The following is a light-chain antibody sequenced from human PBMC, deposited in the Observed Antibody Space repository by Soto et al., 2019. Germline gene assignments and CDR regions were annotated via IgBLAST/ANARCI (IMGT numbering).Light chain of an antibody. CDR3: HQIHTTPWT. CDR1: QRITTY. Sequence: DIQMTQSQSSLSASVGDRVTITCRASQRITTYLHWYQQRPGKAPSLLIYAATYLRSGVPSRFSGSGSGTEFTLTIDGLQPDDLATYFCHQIHTTPWTFGQGTKVEIK. V-gene: IGKV1-39*01. J-gene: IGKJ1*01. CDR2: AAT.